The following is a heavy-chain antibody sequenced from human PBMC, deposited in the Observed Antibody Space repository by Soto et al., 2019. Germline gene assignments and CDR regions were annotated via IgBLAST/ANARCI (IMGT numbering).Heavy chain of an antibody. CDR1: GGSSSGYY. CDR3: ARGALIVVVPAAIEYFDY. CDR2: INHSGST. Sequence: PXETLSVSAPVDGGSSSGYYWSWIRQPPGKGLEWIGEINHSGSTNYNPSLKSRVTISVDTSKNQFSLKLSSVTEADTAVYYCARGALIVVVPAAIEYFDYWGQGTLVTVSS. V-gene: IGHV4-34*01. J-gene: IGHJ4*02. D-gene: IGHD2-2*02.